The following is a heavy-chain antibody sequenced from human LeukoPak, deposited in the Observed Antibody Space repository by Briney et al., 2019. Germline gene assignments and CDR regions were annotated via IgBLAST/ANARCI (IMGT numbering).Heavy chain of an antibody. D-gene: IGHD3-22*01. V-gene: IGHV4-59*01. CDR1: GGSISTYY. CDR2: VYYSGIT. J-gene: IGHJ4*02. CDR3: ARDYDSSGYYWS. Sequence: SETLSLTCTFSGGSISTYYWSWIRQPPGKGLEWIGYVYYSGITSYNPSLKSRVTISVDTSKNQFSLNVSSVTAADTPVYYCARDYDSSGYYWSWGQGALVTVSS.